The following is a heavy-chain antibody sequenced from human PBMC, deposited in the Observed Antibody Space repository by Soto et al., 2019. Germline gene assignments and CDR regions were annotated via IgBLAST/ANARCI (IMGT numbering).Heavy chain of an antibody. Sequence: PGGSLRLSCAASGFTFSSYAMSWVRQSPGKGLEWVSAISGSGGSTYYADSVKGRFTISRDNSKNTLYLQMNSLRAEDTAVYYYAKFHLQWELPHAAEYFQHWGQGTLVTVSS. J-gene: IGHJ1*01. CDR1: GFTFSSYA. CDR2: ISGSGGST. V-gene: IGHV3-23*01. D-gene: IGHD1-26*01. CDR3: AKFHLQWELPHAAEYFQH.